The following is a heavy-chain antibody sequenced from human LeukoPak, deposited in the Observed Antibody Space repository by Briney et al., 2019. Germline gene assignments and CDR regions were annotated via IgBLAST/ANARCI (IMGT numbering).Heavy chain of an antibody. CDR3: AKDPIVVVVAATPNWFDP. CDR1: GFTFSSYA. CDR2: ISGSGGST. D-gene: IGHD2-15*01. V-gene: IGHV3-23*01. J-gene: IGHJ5*02. Sequence: GGSLRLSCAGSGFTFSSYAMSWVRQAPGKGLEWVSAISGSGGSTYYADSVKGRFTISRDNSKNTLYLQMNSLRAEDTAVYYCAKDPIVVVVAATPNWFDPWGQGTLVTVSS.